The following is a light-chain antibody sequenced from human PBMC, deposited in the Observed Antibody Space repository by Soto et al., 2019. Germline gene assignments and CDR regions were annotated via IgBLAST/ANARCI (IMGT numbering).Light chain of an antibody. J-gene: IGKJ1*01. Sequence: DIQMTHSPSSLSASEGDRVTITCRASQSISSYLDWYQQKPGKAPKLLIYAASSLQSGVPSRFSGSGSGTEFTLTISSLQPEDFATYYCQQSYSTPRTLGQGTKVDIK. CDR2: AAS. V-gene: IGKV1-39*01. CDR3: QQSYSTPRT. CDR1: QSISSY.